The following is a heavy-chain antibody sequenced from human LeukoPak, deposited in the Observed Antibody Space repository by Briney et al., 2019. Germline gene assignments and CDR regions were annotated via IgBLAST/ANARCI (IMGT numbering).Heavy chain of an antibody. D-gene: IGHD4-17*01. CDR3: TRDTGTTGEVKFDP. CDR2: INHSGST. CDR1: GGSFSGYY. J-gene: IGHJ5*02. V-gene: IGHV4-34*01. Sequence: SETLSLTCAVYGGSFSGYYWSWIRQPPGKGLEWIGEINHSGSTNYNPSLKSRVTMSVDTSKSQFSLNLMSVTAADTAVYYCTRDTGTTGEVKFDPWGQGTLVTVSS.